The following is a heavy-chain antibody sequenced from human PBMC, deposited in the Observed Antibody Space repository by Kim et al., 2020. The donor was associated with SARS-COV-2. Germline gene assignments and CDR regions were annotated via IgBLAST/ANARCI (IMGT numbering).Heavy chain of an antibody. CDR1: GFTFSSYA. J-gene: IGHJ6*02. CDR2: ISGSGGST. CDR3: AKAETMTTVTTGTYYYYYGMDV. Sequence: GGSLRLSCAASGFTFSSYAMSWVRQAPGKGLEWVSAISGSGGSTYYADSVKGRFTISRDNSKNTLYLQMNSLRAEDTAVYYCAKAETMTTVTTGTYYYYYGMDVWGQGTTVTVSS. D-gene: IGHD4-17*01. V-gene: IGHV3-23*01.